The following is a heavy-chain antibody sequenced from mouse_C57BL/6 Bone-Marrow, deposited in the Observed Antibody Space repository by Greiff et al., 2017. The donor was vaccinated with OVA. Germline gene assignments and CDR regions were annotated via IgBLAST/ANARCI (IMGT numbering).Heavy chain of an antibody. CDR2: IDPENGDT. Sequence: DVKLQESGAELVRPGASVKLSCTASGFNIKDDDMHWVKQRPEQGLEWIGWIDPENGDTEYASKFQGKATITADTSSNTAYLQLSSLTSEDTAVYYCTTGLLRYFDYWGQGTTLTVSS. CDR3: TTGLLRYFDY. D-gene: IGHD1-1*01. V-gene: IGHV14-4*01. CDR1: GFNIKDDD. J-gene: IGHJ2*01.